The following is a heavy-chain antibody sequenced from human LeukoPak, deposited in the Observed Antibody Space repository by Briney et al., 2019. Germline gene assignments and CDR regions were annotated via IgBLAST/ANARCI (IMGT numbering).Heavy chain of an antibody. CDR3: ARSNYGSGPSFDY. CDR2: ISSSSSTI. D-gene: IGHD3-10*01. Sequence: GGSLRLSCAASGFTFSSYSMNWVRQAPGKGLEWVSYISSSSSTIYCADSVKGRFTISRDNAKNSLYLQMNSLRDEDTAVYYCARSNYGSGPSFDYWGQGTLVTVSS. V-gene: IGHV3-48*02. CDR1: GFTFSSYS. J-gene: IGHJ4*02.